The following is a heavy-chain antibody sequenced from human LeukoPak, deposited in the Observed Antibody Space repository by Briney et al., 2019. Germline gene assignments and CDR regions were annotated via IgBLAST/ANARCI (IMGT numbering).Heavy chain of an antibody. CDR1: GFTFSSYA. V-gene: IGHV3-30-3*01. CDR3: ARAPALGYCTSTSCSSSYYYYYMDV. CDR2: ISYDGSNK. Sequence: GGSLRLSYAASGFTFSSYALHWVRQAPGKGPEWVALISYDGSNKYYTDSVKGRFTISRDNSKNTLYLQMNSLRAEDTAVFYCARAPALGYCTSTSCSSSYYYYYMDVWGKGTTVTVSS. D-gene: IGHD2-2*01. J-gene: IGHJ6*03.